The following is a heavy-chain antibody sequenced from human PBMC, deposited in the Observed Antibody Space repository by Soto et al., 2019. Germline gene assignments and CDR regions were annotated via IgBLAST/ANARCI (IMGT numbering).Heavy chain of an antibody. V-gene: IGHV3-15*01. CDR3: TTDGDSSGWYYYYGMDV. CDR2: IKSQTDGGTT. J-gene: IGHJ6*02. CDR1: GYTFSDHP. D-gene: IGHD6-19*01. Sequence: GSLRLSLAASGYTFSDHPLGWGRQAPGGGAEWVGRIKSQTDGGTTDYAAPVKGRFTISRDDSKNTLYLQMNSLKTEDTAVYYCTTDGDSSGWYYYYGMDVWGQGTTVTV.